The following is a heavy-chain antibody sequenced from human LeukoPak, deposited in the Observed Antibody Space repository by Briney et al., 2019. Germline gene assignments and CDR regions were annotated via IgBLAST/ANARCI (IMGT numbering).Heavy chain of an antibody. CDR1: GLPFSISW. CDR3: AFGNAFDV. J-gene: IGHJ3*01. D-gene: IGHD2-15*01. Sequence: GEPLRLSCAASGLPFSISWMSWIRQAPGKGLQCVGNIKPDGSETFYVDSVRGRFTISRDNARNLLFLQMYSLRVDDTAVYYCAFGNAFDVWGRGTMVTVSS. V-gene: IGHV3-7*01. CDR2: IKPDGSET.